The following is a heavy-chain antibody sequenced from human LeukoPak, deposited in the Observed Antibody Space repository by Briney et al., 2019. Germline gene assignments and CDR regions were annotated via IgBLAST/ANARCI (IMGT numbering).Heavy chain of an antibody. CDR3: ARDSGGATPNFDY. V-gene: IGHV3-30*02. CDR2: IQNDGSNK. CDR1: GFSFSGYG. D-gene: IGHD1-26*01. Sequence: GGSLRLSCAASGFSFSGYGMHWVRQAPGKGLEWVTFIQNDGSNKYYTDSVKGRFTISRDNSMNTLYLQMNSLRAEDTAVYYCARDSGGATPNFDYWGQGTLVTVSS. J-gene: IGHJ4*02.